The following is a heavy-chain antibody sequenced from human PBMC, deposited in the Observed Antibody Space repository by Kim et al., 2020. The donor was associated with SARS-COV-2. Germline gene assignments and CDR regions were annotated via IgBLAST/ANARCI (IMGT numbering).Heavy chain of an antibody. Sequence: GGSLRLSCAASRFSFSNSAMSWVRQAPGKGLEWVSGIFGSGSGAYYGDSVKGQFTISRDNSKTMLYLQMNNLRAEDMALYYCAKHPHVSSVTFYWYFELWGRGTLVTVSS. CDR2: IFGSGSGA. D-gene: IGHD2-2*01. J-gene: IGHJ2*01. CDR3: AKHPHVSSVTFYWYFEL. CDR1: RFSFSNSA. V-gene: IGHV3-23*01.